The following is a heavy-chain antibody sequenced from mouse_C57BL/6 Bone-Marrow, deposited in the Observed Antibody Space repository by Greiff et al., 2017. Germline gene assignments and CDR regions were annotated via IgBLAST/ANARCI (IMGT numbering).Heavy chain of an antibody. CDR3: ARWDYIGYAMDY. J-gene: IGHJ4*01. CDR1: GFTFSDYG. D-gene: IGHD1-3*01. CDR2: ISNLAYSI. Sequence: EVKLVESGGGLVQPGGSLKLSCAASGFTFSDYGMPWVRQAPRKGLEWVAFISNLAYSIYYADTVTGRFTISRENAKNTLYLEVSSLRSEDTAMYYCARWDYIGYAMDYWGQGTSVTVSS. V-gene: IGHV5-15*04.